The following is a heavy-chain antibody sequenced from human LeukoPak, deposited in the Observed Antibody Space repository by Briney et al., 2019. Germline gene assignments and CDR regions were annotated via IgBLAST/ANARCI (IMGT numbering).Heavy chain of an antibody. D-gene: IGHD2-15*01. J-gene: IGHJ6*02. CDR2: IFSGGST. V-gene: IGHV3-53*01. CDR1: GFTVSSNY. CDR3: ARENDMGYCSGGRCYKGYNAMDV. Sequence: GGSLRLSCAASGFTVSSNYMSWVRQAPGKGLEWVSVIFSGGSTYYADSVKGRFTISRDNSKNTLYLQMNSLRAEDTAVYYCARENDMGYCSGGRCYKGYNAMDVWGQGTTVTVSS.